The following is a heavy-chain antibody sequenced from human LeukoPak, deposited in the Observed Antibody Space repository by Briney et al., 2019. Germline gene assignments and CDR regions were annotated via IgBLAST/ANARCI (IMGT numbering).Heavy chain of an antibody. CDR3: ARVSCSSTSCYGWFDP. Sequence: ASVKVSCKASGYTFTGYYMHWVRQAPGQGLEWMGWINPNSGGTNYAQKFQGRVTMTRDTSISTAYMELSRQRSDDTAVYYCARVSCSSTSCYGWFDPWGQGTLVTVSS. J-gene: IGHJ5*02. CDR2: INPNSGGT. V-gene: IGHV1-2*02. D-gene: IGHD2-2*01. CDR1: GYTFTGYY.